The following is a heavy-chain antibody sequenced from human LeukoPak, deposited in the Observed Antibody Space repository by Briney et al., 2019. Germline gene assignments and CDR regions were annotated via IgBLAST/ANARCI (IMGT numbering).Heavy chain of an antibody. CDR2: INHRGST. Sequence: PSETLSLTCAVYGGSFSGYYWSWIHQPRGKGLEWIGEINHRGSTNYNPSLKSRVTISVDTSKNQFSLKLSSVTAADTAVYYCARITSRYDFDYWGQGTLVTVSS. CDR3: ARITSRYDFDY. D-gene: IGHD5-12*01. J-gene: IGHJ4*02. V-gene: IGHV4-34*01. CDR1: GGSFSGYY.